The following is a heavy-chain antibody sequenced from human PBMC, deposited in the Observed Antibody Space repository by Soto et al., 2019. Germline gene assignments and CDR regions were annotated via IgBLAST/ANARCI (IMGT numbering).Heavy chain of an antibody. CDR3: AREAV. CDR1: GFTFSGYW. CDR2: IKQDGSEQ. Sequence: EVQLVESGGGLVQPGGSLRLSCAASGFTFSGYWMSWVRQAPGKGLEWVANIKQDGSEQFYVDSVKGRFTISRDNAKNSLYLQMNSRRAEDTAVYYCAREAVLGQGTTVTVSS. V-gene: IGHV3-7*05. J-gene: IGHJ6*02.